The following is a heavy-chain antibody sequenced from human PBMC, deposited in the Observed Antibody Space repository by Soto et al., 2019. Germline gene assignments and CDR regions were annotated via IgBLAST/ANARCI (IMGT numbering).Heavy chain of an antibody. CDR2: ISAYNGNT. V-gene: IGHV1-18*01. J-gene: IGHJ5*02. CDR1: GYTFTSYG. Sequence: GASVKVSCKASGYTFTSYGISWVRQAPGQGLEWMGWISAYNGNTNYAQKLQGRVTMTTDTSTSAAYMELRSLRSDDTAVYYCARVSTVVKEGRWFDPWGQGTLVTVSS. CDR3: ARVSTVVKEGRWFDP. D-gene: IGHD2-15*01.